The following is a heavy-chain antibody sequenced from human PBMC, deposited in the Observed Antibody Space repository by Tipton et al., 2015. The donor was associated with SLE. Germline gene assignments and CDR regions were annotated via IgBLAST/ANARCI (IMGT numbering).Heavy chain of an antibody. CDR1: GGSFSAYY. Sequence: LRLSCAVYGGSFSAYYWTWIRQPPGKGLEWIGEINHTGSTNYNPSLKSRVTISIDTSKNQFSLKVNSVTAADTAVYYCARGVAGYYFYYYLDVWGSGTAVTVSS. J-gene: IGHJ6*03. V-gene: IGHV4-34*01. D-gene: IGHD6-19*01. CDR3: ARGVAGYYFYYYLDV. CDR2: INHTGST.